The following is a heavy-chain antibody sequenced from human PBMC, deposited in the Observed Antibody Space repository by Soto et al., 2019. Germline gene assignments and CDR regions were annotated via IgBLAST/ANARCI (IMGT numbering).Heavy chain of an antibody. CDR3: ARDSPCSGGSCYAWGYFDY. CDR1: GYTFTSYG. J-gene: IGHJ4*02. Sequence: QVQLVQSGAEVKKPGASVKVSCKASGYTFTSYGISWVRQAPGQGLEWLGWISAYNGNTNYAQKLQGRVTMTTDTSTRTAYMELRSLRSDDTAVYYCARDSPCSGGSCYAWGYFDYWGQGTLVTVSS. D-gene: IGHD2-15*01. CDR2: ISAYNGNT. V-gene: IGHV1-18*01.